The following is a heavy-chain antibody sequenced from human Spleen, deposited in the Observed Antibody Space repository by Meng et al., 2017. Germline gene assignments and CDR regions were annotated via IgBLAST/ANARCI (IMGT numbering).Heavy chain of an antibody. CDR1: GFTFSSHA. Sequence: GGSLRLSCAASGFTFSSHAMNWVRQAPGRGLEWISYISSTTGAKYYADSVKGRFAISRDNAKNSLFLQMNSLRAEDTALYYCARDADWVIFDHWGQGARVTCSS. CDR3: ARDADWVIFDH. CDR2: ISSTTGAK. D-gene: IGHD3-9*01. V-gene: IGHV3-48*04. J-gene: IGHJ4*02.